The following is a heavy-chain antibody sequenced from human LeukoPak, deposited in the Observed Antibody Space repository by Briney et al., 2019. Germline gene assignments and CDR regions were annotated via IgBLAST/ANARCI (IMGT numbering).Heavy chain of an antibody. Sequence: PSETLSLTCTVSGGSISSYYWSWIRQPPGKGLEWIGYIYYSGSTNYNPSLKSRVTISVDTSKNQFSLKLSSVTAADTAVYYCARLDDSSGYAIDYWGQGTLVTVSS. CDR3: ARLDDSSGYAIDY. V-gene: IGHV4-59*08. CDR2: IYYSGST. CDR1: GGSISSYY. J-gene: IGHJ4*02. D-gene: IGHD3-22*01.